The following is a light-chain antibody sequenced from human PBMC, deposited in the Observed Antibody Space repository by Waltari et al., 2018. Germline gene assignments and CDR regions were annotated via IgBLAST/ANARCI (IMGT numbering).Light chain of an antibody. CDR1: QNIGNN. CDR3: QQSFTIPVA. V-gene: IGKV1-39*01. CDR2: AVS. J-gene: IGKJ4*01. Sequence: DSQVTQSPSPLSASFVDRVSITCRASQNIGNNLNWYQNQPGRDPKLLIHAVSSLNSGVPSLFRRSSSGPEFTLTISSLQPEDFATYYCQQSFTIPVAFGGGTKVDI.